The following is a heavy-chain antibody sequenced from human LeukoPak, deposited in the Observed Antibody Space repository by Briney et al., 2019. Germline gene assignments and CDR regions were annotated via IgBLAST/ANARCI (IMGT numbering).Heavy chain of an antibody. J-gene: IGHJ4*02. D-gene: IGHD5-24*01. Sequence: PGESLRLSCAASGFTFSRYWMNWVRRAPGKGLEWVASIKQDGSETYYVDSVKGRFTISRDNAKNSLYLQMNSLRAEDTAVYYCARDHFVDGSNSSIFCDYWGQGTQVTLSS. V-gene: IGHV3-7*01. CDR2: IKQDGSET. CDR1: GFTFSRYW. CDR3: ARDHFVDGSNSSIFCDY.